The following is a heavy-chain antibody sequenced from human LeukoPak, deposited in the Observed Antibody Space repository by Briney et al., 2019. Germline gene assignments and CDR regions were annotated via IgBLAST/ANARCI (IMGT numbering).Heavy chain of an antibody. J-gene: IGHJ4*02. CDR1: GGSISSSNYY. D-gene: IGHD6-13*01. V-gene: IGHV4-39*01. Sequence: SETLSLTCTVSGGSISSSNYYWGWIRQPPGKGLEYIASIYYSGSTYYNPSLKSRVTISVDTSKNQFSLKLRSVTAADTAVYYCARLVVSSWYHEVLRGRDYWGQGTLVTVSS. CDR3: ARLVVSSWYHEVLRGRDY. CDR2: IYYSGST.